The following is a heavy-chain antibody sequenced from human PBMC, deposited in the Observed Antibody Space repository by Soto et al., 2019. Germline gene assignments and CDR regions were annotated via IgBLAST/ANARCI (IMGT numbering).Heavy chain of an antibody. Sequence: QLQLQESGPGLVKPSETLSLTCTVSGGSISSSSYYWGWIRQPPGKGLEWIGSIYYSGSTYYNPSLMSRVTISVDTSKNQFSLKLSSVTAADTAVYYCARLAVPAEDWLLALFDYWGQGTLVTVSS. V-gene: IGHV4-39*01. CDR1: GGSISSSSYY. CDR2: IYYSGST. J-gene: IGHJ4*02. D-gene: IGHD3-9*01. CDR3: ARLAVPAEDWLLALFDY.